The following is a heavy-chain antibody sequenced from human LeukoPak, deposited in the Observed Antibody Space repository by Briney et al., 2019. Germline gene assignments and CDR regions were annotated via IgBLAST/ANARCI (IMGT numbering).Heavy chain of an antibody. D-gene: IGHD6-19*01. CDR1: GGATRSRSYY. Sequence: SETLCLTCTVSGGATRSRSYYWGWIRQPPGKGLEWIGSIYYSGSTYYNASLKSRGTISVDTSKNQFSLKLNSVTAADTAVYFCARQVVAVACTDYFDYWGQGNLVTVSP. V-gene: IGHV4-39*01. J-gene: IGHJ4*02. CDR3: ARQVVAVACTDYFDY. CDR2: IYYSGST.